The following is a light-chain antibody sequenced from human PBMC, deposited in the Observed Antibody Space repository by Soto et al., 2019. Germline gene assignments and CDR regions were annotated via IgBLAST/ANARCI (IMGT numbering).Light chain of an antibody. V-gene: IGKV1-39*01. J-gene: IGKJ2*01. CDR2: AAS. Sequence: DIQMTQSPSSLSASVGDRVAITCRASQSITTHVNWYQQKPGKAPKLLIYAASILQSGVPSRFSGSGSGTDFTLTISSLQPKDFATYYCQQSYSTPTPPTFGQGTKLEIK. CDR3: QQSYSTPTPPT. CDR1: QSITTH.